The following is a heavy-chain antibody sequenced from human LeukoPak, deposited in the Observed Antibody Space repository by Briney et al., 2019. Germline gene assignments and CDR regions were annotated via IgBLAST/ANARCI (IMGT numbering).Heavy chain of an antibody. Sequence: SETLSLTCTVSGASISSYYWSWIRQPPGKGLEGIGYMFNSGSTTYNPSLKTRVPISVDTSKNQYSLRLSSVTAADTAVYYCARAPDRYSSGWHNWGQGTLVTVSS. CDR1: GASISSYY. CDR2: MFNSGST. V-gene: IGHV4-59*01. J-gene: IGHJ4*02. D-gene: IGHD6-19*01. CDR3: ARAPDRYSSGWHN.